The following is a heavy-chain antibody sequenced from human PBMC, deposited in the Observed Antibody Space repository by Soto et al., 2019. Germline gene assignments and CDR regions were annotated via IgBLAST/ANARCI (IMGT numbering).Heavy chain of an antibody. CDR2: INAGNGNT. CDR1: GYTFTRYA. CDR3: ARDMGFGLSDY. V-gene: IGHV1-3*01. Sequence: ASVKVSCKASGYTFTRYAMHWVRQAPGQRLEWMGWINAGNGNTKYSQKFLGRVTITRDTSASTAYMELSSLRSEDTAVYYCARDMGFGLSDYWGQGILGTVSS. J-gene: IGHJ4*02. D-gene: IGHD3-10*01.